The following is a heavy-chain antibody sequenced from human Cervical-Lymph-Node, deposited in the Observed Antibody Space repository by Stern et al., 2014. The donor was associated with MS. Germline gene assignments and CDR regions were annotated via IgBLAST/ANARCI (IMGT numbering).Heavy chain of an antibody. D-gene: IGHD3-22*01. V-gene: IGHV2-5*02. CDR3: PKNAFEYYESGDYYIDSPATFDY. J-gene: IGHJ4*02. CDR1: GFSLSTSGVG. CDR2: IYWDDDK. Sequence: QVTLKESGPTLVKPTQTLTLTCTFSGFSLSTSGVGVGWIRQPPGKALEWLALIYWDDDKRYSPYLKSRLAITKDTSKNTVVLTMTNRAPVNTATYYCPKNAFEYYESGDYYIDSPATFDYWGQGTLVTVSS.